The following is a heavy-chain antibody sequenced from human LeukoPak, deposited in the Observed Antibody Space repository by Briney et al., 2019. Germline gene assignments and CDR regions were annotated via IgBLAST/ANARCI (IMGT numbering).Heavy chain of an antibody. J-gene: IGHJ4*02. CDR2: IKHDGSEK. Sequence: GGSLRLSCAGSGFIFGTYWMTWVRQAPGKGLECVAYIKHDGSEKYYVDSVKGRFTISRDNAKNSLYLQMNSLKTEDTAVYYCARERSTTLDYWGQGILVTVSS. CDR3: ARERSTTLDY. D-gene: IGHD1-1*01. V-gene: IGHV3-7*03. CDR1: GFIFGTYW.